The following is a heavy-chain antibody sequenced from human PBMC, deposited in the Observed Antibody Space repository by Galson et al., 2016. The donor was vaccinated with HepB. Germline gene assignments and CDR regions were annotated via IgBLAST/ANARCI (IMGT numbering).Heavy chain of an antibody. Sequence: SLRLSCAASGFTFSSYWMYWVRQAPGKGLVWVSRIDSDGITTAYADSVKGRFTISRDNSKNTLHLQMNSLRVEDTAVYYCAKGGRDTSGYENWGQGTVVTVSS. J-gene: IGHJ3*01. D-gene: IGHD3-22*01. CDR1: GFTFSSYW. CDR3: AKGGRDTSGYEN. V-gene: IGHV3-74*01. CDR2: IDSDGITT.